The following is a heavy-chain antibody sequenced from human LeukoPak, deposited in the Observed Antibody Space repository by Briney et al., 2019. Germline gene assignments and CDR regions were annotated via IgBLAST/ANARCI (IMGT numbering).Heavy chain of an antibody. V-gene: IGHV1-8*02. J-gene: IGHJ6*02. D-gene: IGHD6-6*01. CDR2: MNPNSGNT. CDR1: GGTFSSYA. CDR3: ARTIAARPAYYYYYYGMDV. Sequence: ASVKVSCKASGGTFSSYAISWVRQATGQGLEWMGWMNPNSGNTGYAQKFQGRVTMTRNTSISTAYMELSSLRSEDTAVYYCARTIAARPAYYYYYYGMDVWGQGTTVTVSS.